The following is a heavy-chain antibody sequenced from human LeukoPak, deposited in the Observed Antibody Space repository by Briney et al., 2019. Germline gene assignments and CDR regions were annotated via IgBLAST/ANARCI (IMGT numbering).Heavy chain of an antibody. CDR2: MNPNSGNT. Sequence: ASVKVSCKASGYTFTSYDINWVRQATGQGLEWMGWMNPNSGNTGYAQKFQGRVTMTRNTSISTAYMELSSLRSEDTAVYYCARWASSGWYCDPWGQGTLVTVSS. D-gene: IGHD6-19*01. CDR3: ARWASSGWYCDP. V-gene: IGHV1-8*01. J-gene: IGHJ5*02. CDR1: GYTFTSYD.